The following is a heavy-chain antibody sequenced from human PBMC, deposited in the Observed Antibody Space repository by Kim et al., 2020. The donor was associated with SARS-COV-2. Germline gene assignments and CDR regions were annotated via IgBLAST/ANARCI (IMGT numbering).Heavy chain of an antibody. CDR1: GYKFDKAW. J-gene: IGHJ4*02. D-gene: IGHD1-20*01. V-gene: IGHV5-51*01. Sequence: GESLKISCKTSGYKFDKAWIGWVRQMPGRGLEWMGIIYPDDSDTKYSPSFQGQVTISADKSISTAYLQWTSLKASDTAMYYCGRVDLGNWDFWGQGTRV. CDR3: GRVDLGNWDF. CDR2: IYPDDSDT.